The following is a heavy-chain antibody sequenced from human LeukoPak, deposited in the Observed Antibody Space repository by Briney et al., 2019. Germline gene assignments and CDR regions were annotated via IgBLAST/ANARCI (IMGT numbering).Heavy chain of an antibody. CDR2: ISGSGGNT. CDR3: AKAGMGYYDSGSYYD. D-gene: IGHD3-22*01. J-gene: IGHJ4*02. Sequence: PGGSLRLSCAASGFTFSSYTMSWVRQAPGKGLEWVSAISGSGGNTYYADSVKGRFTISRDNSKNTLFLQMSSLRAEDTAVYYCAKAGMGYYDSGSYYDWGQGTLVTVSS. CDR1: GFTFSSYT. V-gene: IGHV3-23*01.